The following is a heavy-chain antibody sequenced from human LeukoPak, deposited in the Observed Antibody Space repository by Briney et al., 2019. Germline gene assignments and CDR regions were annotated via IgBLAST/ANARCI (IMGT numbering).Heavy chain of an antibody. CDR1: GFTFSNHG. J-gene: IGHJ4*02. CDR3: ATYRQVLLPFES. Sequence: GGSLRLSCAASGFTFSNHGMNWVRQAPGKGLEWVSSIFPSGGEIHYADSVRGRFTISRDNSKSTLSLQMNSLRAEDTAIYYCATYRQVLLPFESWGQGTLVTVSS. V-gene: IGHV3-23*01. D-gene: IGHD2-8*02. CDR2: IFPSGGEI.